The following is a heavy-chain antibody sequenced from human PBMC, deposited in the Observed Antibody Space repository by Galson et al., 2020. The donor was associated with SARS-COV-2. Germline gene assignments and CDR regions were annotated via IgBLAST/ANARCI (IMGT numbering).Heavy chain of an antibody. CDR3: ARDIEEVYDSSGYFDY. CDR2: ISYDENNK. D-gene: IGHD3-22*01. V-gene: IGHV3-30*04. J-gene: IGHJ4*02. CDR1: GFTFSSYS. Sequence: GGSLRLSCAASGFTFSSYSIHWVRQAPGKGLEWVAVISYDENNKYYADSVKGRFTGSRDNSKNTLYLQMNSLRAEDTAVYYCARDIEEVYDSSGYFDYWGQGTLVTVSS.